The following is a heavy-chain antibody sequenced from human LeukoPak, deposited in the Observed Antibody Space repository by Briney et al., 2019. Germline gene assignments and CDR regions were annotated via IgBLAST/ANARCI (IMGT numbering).Heavy chain of an antibody. CDR1: GFTFSSYG. V-gene: IGHV3-30*02. CDR2: IRYDGSNT. D-gene: IGHD4-11*01. Sequence: QSGGSLRLSCAASGFTFSSYGMHWVRQAPGKGLEWVAFIRYDGSNTYYADSMKGRFTISRDNSKNTLYLQMNSLRAEDTAVYYCAKGGDYSNYVADYWGQGTLVTVSS. CDR3: AKGGDYSNYVADY. J-gene: IGHJ4*02.